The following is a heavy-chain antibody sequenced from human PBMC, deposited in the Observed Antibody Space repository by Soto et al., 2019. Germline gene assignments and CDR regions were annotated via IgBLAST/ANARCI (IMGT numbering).Heavy chain of an antibody. CDR1: GASISGYY. Sequence: SETLSPTCTVSGASISGYYWSWIRKSAGKGLEWIGRIYATGTTDYNPSLKSRVMMSVDTSKKQFSLKLRSVTAADTAVYYCVRDGTKTLRDWFDPWGQGISVTVSS. CDR3: VRDGTKTLRDWFDP. D-gene: IGHD1-1*01. CDR2: IYATGTT. J-gene: IGHJ5*02. V-gene: IGHV4-4*07.